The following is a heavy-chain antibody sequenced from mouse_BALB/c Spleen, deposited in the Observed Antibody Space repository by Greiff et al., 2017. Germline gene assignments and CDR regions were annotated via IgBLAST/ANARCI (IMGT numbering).Heavy chain of an antibody. D-gene: IGHD3-3*01. J-gene: IGHJ4*01. Sequence: QVQLQQSGPSLVQPSQSLSITCTVSGFSLTSYGVHWVRQSPGKGLEWLGVIWRGGSTDYNAAFMSRLSITKDNSKSQVFFKMNSLQADDTAIYYCAKNEGAGGDLDYWGQGTSVTVSS. CDR2: IWRGGST. CDR1: GFSLTSYG. CDR3: AKNEGAGGDLDY. V-gene: IGHV2-5-1*01.